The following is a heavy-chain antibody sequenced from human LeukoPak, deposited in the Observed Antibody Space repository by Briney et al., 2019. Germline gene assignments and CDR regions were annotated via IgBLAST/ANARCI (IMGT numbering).Heavy chain of an antibody. V-gene: IGHV4-61*01. J-gene: IGHJ4*02. D-gene: IGHD6-19*01. CDR1: GDXVRSSTFY. Sequence: SETLSLTCTVSGDXVRSSTFYWSWIRQPPGKGLEWFGYIYYTGSTNYKSSLKSRVTMSLDTSKNQFSLKLSSVTAADTAVYYCARQGGTSGWFYYFDYWGQGTLVTVSS. CDR2: IYYTGST. CDR3: ARQGGTSGWFYYFDY.